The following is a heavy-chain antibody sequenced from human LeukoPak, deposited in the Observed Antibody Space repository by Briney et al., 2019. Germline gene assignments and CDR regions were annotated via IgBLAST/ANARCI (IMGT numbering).Heavy chain of an antibody. D-gene: IGHD2-2*01. CDR2: ISAYNGNT. CDR1: GYTFTSYG. V-gene: IGHV1-18*01. Sequence: GASVTVSCKASGYTFTSYGISWVRQPPGQGLEWMGWISAYNGNTNYAQMVQGRVTMTTDTSTSTAYMEVRSLRSDDTAMYYCARDVWDIVTIPAAISVPWGQGTLVTVSS. CDR3: ARDVWDIVTIPAAISVP. J-gene: IGHJ5*02.